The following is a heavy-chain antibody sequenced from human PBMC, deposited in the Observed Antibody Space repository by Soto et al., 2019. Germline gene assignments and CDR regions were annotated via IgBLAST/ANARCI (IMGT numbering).Heavy chain of an antibody. CDR3: AKHPSKNWFDP. V-gene: IGHV4-38-2*01. J-gene: IGHJ5*02. CDR1: GFSISNGNS. Sequence: SETLSLTCAVSGFSISNGNSWAWLRPAPGQELKRFGTTYNSGFTYYNPSLNNRVTMSVNTSKNPFSLKLTSVTAADTAVYYSAKHPSKNWFDPWRQGTLVTVSS. CDR2: TYNSGFT.